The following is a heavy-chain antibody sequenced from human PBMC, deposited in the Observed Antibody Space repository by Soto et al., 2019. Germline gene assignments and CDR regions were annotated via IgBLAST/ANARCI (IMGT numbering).Heavy chain of an antibody. Sequence: QVQLVQSGAEVKKPGASVKVSCKASGYTFTGYYMHWVRQAPGQGLEWMGWINPNSGGTNYAQKFQGWVTMTRDTSISTAYMELSRLRSDDTAVYYCARDRGYCSGGSCYPRYYYYGMDVWGQGTTVTVSS. V-gene: IGHV1-2*04. J-gene: IGHJ6*02. D-gene: IGHD2-15*01. CDR3: ARDRGYCSGGSCYPRYYYYGMDV. CDR1: GYTFTGYY. CDR2: INPNSGGT.